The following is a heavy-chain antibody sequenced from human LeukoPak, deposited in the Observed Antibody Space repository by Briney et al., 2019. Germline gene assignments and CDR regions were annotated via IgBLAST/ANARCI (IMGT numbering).Heavy chain of an antibody. CDR1: GFTFSSYA. CDR3: AKDRPNFHENSGHYYRRDGDS. V-gene: IGHV3-23*01. Sequence: PGGSLRLSCAASGFTFSSYAMNWVRQAPGKGLEWVSAISSGGGGTYCADSVKGRFTISRDNSKNTLYLQMNSLRAEDTAIYYCAKDRPNFHENSGHYYRRDGDSWGQGTLVTVSS. J-gene: IGHJ5*01. CDR2: ISSGGGGT. D-gene: IGHD3-22*01.